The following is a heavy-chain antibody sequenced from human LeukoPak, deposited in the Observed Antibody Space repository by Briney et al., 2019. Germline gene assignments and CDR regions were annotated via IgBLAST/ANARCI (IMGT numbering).Heavy chain of an antibody. D-gene: IGHD4-23*01. CDR1: GYSFTSNW. J-gene: IGHJ4*02. CDR3: ARLTAVVTFDY. Sequence: GESLKISCKGSGYSFTSNWIGWVRQMPGKGLEWMGVIYPSDSDTRYSPSFQGQVTISADKSISTAYLQWRSLKVSDSAMYYCARLTAVVTFDYWGQGALVTVSS. CDR2: IYPSDSDT. V-gene: IGHV5-51*01.